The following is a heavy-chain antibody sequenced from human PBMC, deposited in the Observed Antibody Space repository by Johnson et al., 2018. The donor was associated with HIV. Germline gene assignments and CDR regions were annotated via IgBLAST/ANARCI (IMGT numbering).Heavy chain of an antibody. CDR2: INWNGGST. CDR1: GFTFSSYD. Sequence: VQLVESGGGLVQPGGSLRLSCVASGFTFSSYDMHWVRQATGNGLVWASGINWNGGSTGYAASVKGRFTISRDNAKNSLYLQMNSLRAEDTAVYYCARDSSSWSEDAFDIWGQGTLVTVSS. J-gene: IGHJ3*02. CDR3: ARDSSSWSEDAFDI. V-gene: IGHV3-20*04. D-gene: IGHD6-13*01.